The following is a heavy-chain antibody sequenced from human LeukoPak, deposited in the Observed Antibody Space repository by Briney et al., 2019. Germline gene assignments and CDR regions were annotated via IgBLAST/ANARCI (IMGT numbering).Heavy chain of an antibody. D-gene: IGHD2-21*02. Sequence: GGSLRLSCVASGFTLRMYDVHWVRLPAGEGLEWVSGFGTAGDTYYPDSVRGRFTISRENGKSSFYLQMNNLRVGDTAVYYCARGAYNGDNWHFDLWGRGTLVTVSS. CDR1: GFTLRMYD. CDR2: FGTAGDT. CDR3: ARGAYNGDNWHFDL. V-gene: IGHV3-13*01. J-gene: IGHJ2*01.